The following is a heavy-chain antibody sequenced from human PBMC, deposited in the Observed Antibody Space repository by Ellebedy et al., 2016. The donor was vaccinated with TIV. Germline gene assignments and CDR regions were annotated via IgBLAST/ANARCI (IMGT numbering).Heavy chain of an antibody. Sequence: AASVKVSCKASGYTFTSYGLSWVRQAPGQGLEWMGWISNYNGDTKYAQNLQGRVTMTTDTSTSTAYVELRSLRSDDTAVYYCVHTGDRGIWGQGTMVTVSS. V-gene: IGHV1-18*01. CDR3: VHTGDRGI. D-gene: IGHD3-10*01. CDR2: ISNYNGDT. J-gene: IGHJ3*02. CDR1: GYTFTSYG.